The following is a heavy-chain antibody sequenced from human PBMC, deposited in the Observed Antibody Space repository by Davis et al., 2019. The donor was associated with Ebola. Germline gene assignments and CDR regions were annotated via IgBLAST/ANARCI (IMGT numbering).Heavy chain of an antibody. D-gene: IGHD3-22*01. CDR1: GFTFSSYG. CDR2: IWYDGSNK. CDR3: AKDSAPPWVLPNDY. V-gene: IGHV3-33*06. Sequence: GESLKISCTASGFTFSSYGMHWVRQAPGKGLEWVAVIWYDGSNKYYADSVKGRFTISRDNSKNTLHLQMNSLRAEDTAVYYCAKDSAPPWVLPNDYWGQGTLVTVSS. J-gene: IGHJ4*02.